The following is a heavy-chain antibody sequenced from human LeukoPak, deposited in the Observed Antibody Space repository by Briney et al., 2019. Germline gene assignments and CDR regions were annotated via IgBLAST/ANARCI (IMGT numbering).Heavy chain of an antibody. CDR1: GDSIRSSNYY. J-gene: IGHJ4*02. D-gene: IGHD3-22*01. CDR2: IYYSGTT. Sequence: SETLSLTCTASGDSIRSSNYYWGWLRQPPGKGLEWLGSIYYSGTTYYNPSLESPVTISVDTSQSQFSLKLTSVTAADTAVYYCARGALYGATLLVVYYFDYWGQGIPVTVSS. V-gene: IGHV4-39*07. CDR3: ARGALYGATLLVVYYFDY.